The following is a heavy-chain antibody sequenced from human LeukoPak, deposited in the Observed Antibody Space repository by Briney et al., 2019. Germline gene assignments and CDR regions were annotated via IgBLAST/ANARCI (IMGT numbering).Heavy chain of an antibody. Sequence: GGSLRLSCAASGFTFSSSWMHWVRQVPGKGLVWVSRINTDGSDTTYADSVKGRFTISRDNAKNTLYLQMNSLRAEDTAVYYCARDRYTSGYHDHWGQGTLVTVSS. J-gene: IGHJ5*02. V-gene: IGHV3-74*01. CDR1: GFTFSSSW. D-gene: IGHD3-22*01. CDR3: ARDRYTSGYHDH. CDR2: INTDGSDT.